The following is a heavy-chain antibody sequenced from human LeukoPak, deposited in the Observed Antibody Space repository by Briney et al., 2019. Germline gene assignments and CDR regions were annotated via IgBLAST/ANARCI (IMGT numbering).Heavy chain of an antibody. CDR1: GFTFSSYW. CDR2: ISGSGDNT. V-gene: IGHV3-23*01. J-gene: IGHJ4*02. D-gene: IGHD2-21*02. CDR3: AKDFVVVPGNVNYFDY. Sequence: PGGSLRLSCAASGFTFSSYWMSWVRQAPGRWLEWVSAISGSGDNTYYADSVKGRFTGSRDNAKNTLYVQMKSLRAEDTAVYYCAKDFVVVPGNVNYFDYWGQGTLVTVSS.